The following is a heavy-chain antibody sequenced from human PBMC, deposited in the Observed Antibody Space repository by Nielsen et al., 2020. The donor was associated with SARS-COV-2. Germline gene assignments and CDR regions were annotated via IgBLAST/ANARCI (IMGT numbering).Heavy chain of an antibody. CDR2: IHSSDST. V-gene: IGHV4-4*07. CDR1: GASISDYY. D-gene: IGHD3-10*01. J-gene: IGHJ6*02. Sequence: SETLSLTCTVSGASISDYYWSWIRQPAGKGLEWIGRIHSSDSTYYNPSLKSRVTMSVDTSQKQFSLRLTSVTAADTAVYYCAREGELLWFGERLNPLYGMDVWGQGTTVTVSS. CDR3: AREGELLWFGERLNPLYGMDV.